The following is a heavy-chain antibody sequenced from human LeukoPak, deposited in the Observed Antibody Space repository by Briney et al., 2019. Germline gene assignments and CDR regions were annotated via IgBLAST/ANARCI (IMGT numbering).Heavy chain of an antibody. CDR1: GGTFSSYA. CDR3: ARGRTMVRGVIRAEYFDY. J-gene: IGHJ4*02. D-gene: IGHD3-10*01. CDR2: IIPIFGTA. Sequence: ASVTVSCKASGGTFSSYAISWVRQAPGQGLEWMGGIIPIFGTANYAQKFQGRVTITADKSTSTAYMELSSLRSEDTAVYYCARGRTMVRGVIRAEYFDYWGQGTLVTVSS. V-gene: IGHV1-69*06.